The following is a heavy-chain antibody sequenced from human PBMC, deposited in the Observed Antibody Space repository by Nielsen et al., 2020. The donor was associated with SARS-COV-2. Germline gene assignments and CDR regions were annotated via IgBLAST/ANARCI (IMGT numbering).Heavy chain of an antibody. CDR2: ISYSGST. V-gene: IGHV4-59*08. J-gene: IGHJ4*02. CDR1: GGSITSYY. Sequence: SETLSLTCTVPGGSITSYYWSWIRQPPGKGLEWIGYISYSGSTTYNPSHKSRVTISADTSKNHFSLNLSSVTAADTALYYCARFLRGNSARYLDYWGQGTLVTVSS. D-gene: IGHD4-23*01. CDR3: ARFLRGNSARYLDY.